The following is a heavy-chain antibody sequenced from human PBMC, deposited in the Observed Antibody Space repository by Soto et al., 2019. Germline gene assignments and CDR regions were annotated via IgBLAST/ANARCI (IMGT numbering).Heavy chain of an antibody. V-gene: IGHV1-69*01. Sequence: QVQLVQSGAEVKKPVSSVKVSCRASVGTFRSYAVSWVRQAPGQGIEWMGVIIPLLNTPTYVQKLQGRDTITADGFATIADMELSMLRTAATAIYYCARTSSSRKEYNYGMDALRQGAPVTVSS. D-gene: IGHD6-6*01. CDR3: ARTSSSRKEYNYGMDA. CDR1: VGTFRSYA. J-gene: IGHJ6*02. CDR2: IIPLLNTP.